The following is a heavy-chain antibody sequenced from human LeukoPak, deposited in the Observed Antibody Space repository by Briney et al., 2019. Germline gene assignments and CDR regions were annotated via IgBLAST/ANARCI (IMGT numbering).Heavy chain of an antibody. D-gene: IGHD2-15*01. V-gene: IGHV3-23*01. J-gene: IGHJ4*02. Sequence: GGSLRLSCAASGFTFSSYAMNWVRQAPGKGLEWVSAISGSGGSTYYADSVKGRFTISRDNSKNTLYLQMNSLRAEDTAVYYCAKGTGGACYSPFHYWGQGTLVTVSS. CDR2: ISGSGGST. CDR3: AKGTGGACYSPFHY. CDR1: GFTFSSYA.